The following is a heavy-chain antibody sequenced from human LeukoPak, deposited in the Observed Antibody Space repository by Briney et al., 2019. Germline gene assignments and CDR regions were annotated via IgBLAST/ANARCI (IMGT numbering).Heavy chain of an antibody. J-gene: IGHJ4*02. CDR2: IKQDGSEK. Sequence: GGSLRLSCAASGFTFSSYWMSWVRQAPGKGLEWVANIKQDGSEKYYVDSVKGRFTISRDNGKNSMYLQMNSLRAEDTAIYYCARETGSGWYYFDYWGQGTLVTVSS. CDR3: ARETGSGWYYFDY. CDR1: GFTFSSYW. D-gene: IGHD6-13*01. V-gene: IGHV3-7*01.